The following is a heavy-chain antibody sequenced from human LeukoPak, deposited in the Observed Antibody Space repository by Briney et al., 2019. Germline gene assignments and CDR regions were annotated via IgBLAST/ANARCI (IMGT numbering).Heavy chain of an antibody. Sequence: GGSLRLSCAASGFTFSSYWMSWVRQAPGKGLEWVANIKQDGSEKYYVDSVKGRFTISRDNAKNSLYLQMNSLRAEDTAVYYCARDMGRMATPGVDYWGQGTLVTVSS. D-gene: IGHD5-24*01. CDR1: GFTFSSYW. CDR2: IKQDGSEK. CDR3: ARDMGRMATPGVDY. J-gene: IGHJ4*02. V-gene: IGHV3-7*04.